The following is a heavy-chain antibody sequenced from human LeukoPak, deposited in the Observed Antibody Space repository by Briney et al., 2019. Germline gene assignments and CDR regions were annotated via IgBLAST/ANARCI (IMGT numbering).Heavy chain of an antibody. CDR3: ASARSIAAALDY. CDR2: IIPIFGTA. CDR1: GGTFSSYA. J-gene: IGHJ4*02. Sequence: GASVKVSCKASGGTFSSYAISWVRQAPGQGLEWMGGIIPIFGTANYAQKFQGRVTITADESTSTAYMELSSLRSEDTAVYYCASARSIAAALDYWGQGTLVTVSS. V-gene: IGHV1-69*13. D-gene: IGHD6-13*01.